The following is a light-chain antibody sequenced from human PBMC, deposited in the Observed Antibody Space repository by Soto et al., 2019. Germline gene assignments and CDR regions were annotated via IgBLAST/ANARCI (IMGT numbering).Light chain of an antibody. Sequence: EIVMTQSPATLSVSPGERATLSCRASQSVSSNLAWYQQIPGQAPRLLIYGASTRATGIPNRFSGSGSGTDFTLTISRLEPEDFAVYYCQQYGNSPQTFGQGTKVDIK. J-gene: IGKJ1*01. V-gene: IGKV3-20*01. CDR3: QQYGNSPQT. CDR2: GAS. CDR1: QSVSSN.